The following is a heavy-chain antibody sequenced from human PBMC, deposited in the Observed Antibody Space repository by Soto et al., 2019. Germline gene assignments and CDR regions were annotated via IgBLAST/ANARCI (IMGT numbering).Heavy chain of an antibody. V-gene: IGHV4-39*01. CDR2: IYYSGST. J-gene: IGHJ4*02. Sequence: SETLSLTCTVSGGSISSSSYYWVWIRQPPGEGLEWIGSIYYSGSTYYNPSLKSRVTISVDTSKNQFSLKLSSVTAADTAVYYCASITMVRGVMDYWGQGTLVTVSS. CDR1: GGSISSSSYY. D-gene: IGHD3-10*01. CDR3: ASITMVRGVMDY.